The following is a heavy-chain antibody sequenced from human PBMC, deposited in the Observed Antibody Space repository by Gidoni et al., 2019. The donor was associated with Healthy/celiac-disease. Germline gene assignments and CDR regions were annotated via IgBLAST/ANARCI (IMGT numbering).Heavy chain of an antibody. CDR1: GFTFSSYG. J-gene: IGHJ4*02. CDR2: ISYDGSNK. V-gene: IGHV3-30*18. D-gene: IGHD2-15*01. Sequence: QVQLVESGGGVVQPGRSLRLSCAASGFTFSSYGMHWVRQAPGKGLEWVAVISYDGSNKYYADSVKGRFTISRDNSKNTLYLQMNSLRAEDTAVYYCAKYCSGGSCTPDSYYWGQGTLVTVSS. CDR3: AKYCSGGSCTPDSYY.